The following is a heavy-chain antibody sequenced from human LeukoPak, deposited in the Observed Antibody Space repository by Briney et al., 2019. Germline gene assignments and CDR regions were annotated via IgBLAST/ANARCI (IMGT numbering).Heavy chain of an antibody. CDR2: ISGSGGST. Sequence: GGSLRLSCAASGFTFSSYAMSWVRQAPGKGLEWVSAISGSGGSTYYADSVKGRFTISRDNSKNTLYLQMNSLRAEDTAVYYCAKYRGSSSWFPNYYFDYWGQGTLVTVTS. D-gene: IGHD1-26*01. V-gene: IGHV3-23*01. CDR1: GFTFSSYA. CDR3: AKYRGSSSWFPNYYFDY. J-gene: IGHJ4*02.